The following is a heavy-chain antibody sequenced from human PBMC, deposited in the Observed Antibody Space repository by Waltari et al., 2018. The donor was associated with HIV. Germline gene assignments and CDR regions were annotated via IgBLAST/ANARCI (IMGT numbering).Heavy chain of an antibody. J-gene: IGHJ4*02. CDR3: ARDWWQLPSGGYFFDY. CDR1: RFTFTANS. CDR2: INPKSGVT. V-gene: IGHV1-2*02. Sequence: QVQLVQSGAEVKKPGASVKVSYTAARFTFTANSVHWVRQAPGQGLEWMGWINPKSGVTHFAQNFQGRINMTRDTSIKTAYLELSRLQSDDTAVYYCARDWWQLPSGGYFFDYWGQGTLVTVSS. D-gene: IGHD2-15*01.